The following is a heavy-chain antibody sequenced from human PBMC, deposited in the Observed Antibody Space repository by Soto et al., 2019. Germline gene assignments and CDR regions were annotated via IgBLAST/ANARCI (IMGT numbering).Heavy chain of an antibody. Sequence: QVQLVQCGAEVKKPGSSVKVSCKASGGSSSSYMISWVRQAPGQGLEWMGRIIPILGVTNYAQKFQGRVTIIADKTTNAAYMELSSLKSEDTAVYYCARGRWGSDLKGGVDYWGQGTLVTVSS. CDR1: GGSSSSYM. CDR3: ARGRWGSDLKGGVDY. CDR2: IIPILGVT. V-gene: IGHV1-69*02. D-gene: IGHD3-10*01. J-gene: IGHJ4*02.